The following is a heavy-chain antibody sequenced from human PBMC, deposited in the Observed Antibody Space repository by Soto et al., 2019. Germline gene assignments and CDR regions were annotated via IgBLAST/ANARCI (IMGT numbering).Heavy chain of an antibody. CDR1: GGSISVYY. CDR3: ARGGGSSPPRY. CDR2: IYASGSP. D-gene: IGHD3-16*01. J-gene: IGHJ4*02. V-gene: IGHV4-59*01. Sequence: SETLSLTCTISGGSISVYYWSWVRQPPGHELEWIGYIYASGSPYYYPSLRSRVPISADTSKTQTSLKLTSPTAADTAVYYCARGGGSSPPRYWGRGTLVTVS.